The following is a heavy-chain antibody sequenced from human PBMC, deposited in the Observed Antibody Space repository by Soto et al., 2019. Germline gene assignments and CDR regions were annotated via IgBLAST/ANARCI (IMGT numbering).Heavy chain of an antibody. Sequence: QVQLQESGPGLVKPSETLSLTCVVSGASISNYNWWTWVRQAPGKGLEWIGEKFHSGGSNYNPSLRSRVIISTDLSRNQFSLTLTSVTATDTAMHYCTCCGYSYKIDNWGQGTLVTVSS. CDR2: KFHSGGS. J-gene: IGHJ4*02. V-gene: IGHV4-4*02. D-gene: IGHD3-22*01. CDR1: GASISNYNW. CDR3: TCCGYSYKIDN.